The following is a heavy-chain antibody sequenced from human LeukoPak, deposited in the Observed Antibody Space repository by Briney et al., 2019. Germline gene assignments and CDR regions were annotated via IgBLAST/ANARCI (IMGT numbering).Heavy chain of an antibody. J-gene: IGHJ6*03. Sequence: ASVTVSCKASGYTFTGYYMHWVRQAPGQGLEWMGWINPNTADTTYAHNFQGRISMTSDTSISTAYVELSRLTPDDTAVYYCARDWGGSSWTGYYYHYMDVWGKGTTVTVSS. CDR2: INPNTADT. V-gene: IGHV1-2*02. D-gene: IGHD6-13*01. CDR1: GYTFTGYY. CDR3: ARDWGGSSWTGYYYHYMDV.